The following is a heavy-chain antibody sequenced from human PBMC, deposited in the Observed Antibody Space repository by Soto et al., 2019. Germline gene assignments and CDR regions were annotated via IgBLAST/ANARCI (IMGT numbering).Heavy chain of an antibody. J-gene: IGHJ4*02. CDR2: IYYSGST. CDR1: GDSVSSGSYY. V-gene: IGHV4-61*01. CDR3: AREGGGAGLGY. Sequence: SETLSLTCTVSGDSVSSGSYYWSWIRQPPGKGLEWIGYIYYSGSTNYNPSLKSRVTISVDTSKNQFSLKLSSVTAADTAVYYCAREGGGAGLGYWGQGTLVTVSS. D-gene: IGHD1-26*01.